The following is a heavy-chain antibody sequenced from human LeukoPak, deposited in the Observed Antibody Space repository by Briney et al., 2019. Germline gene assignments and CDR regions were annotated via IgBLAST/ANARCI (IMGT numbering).Heavy chain of an antibody. D-gene: IGHD2-21*01. CDR1: GFTFRNYW. CDR2: INQEGNDK. CDR3: VVTRTRGDH. Sequence: GFLRLSCVASGFTFRNYWMTWVRQAPGKGLEWVANINQEGNDKYYVDSVKGRFTISRDNTKNPLFLQMNSLRAEDTAVYYCVVTRTRGDHWGQGTLVTVSS. V-gene: IGHV3-7*03. J-gene: IGHJ1*01.